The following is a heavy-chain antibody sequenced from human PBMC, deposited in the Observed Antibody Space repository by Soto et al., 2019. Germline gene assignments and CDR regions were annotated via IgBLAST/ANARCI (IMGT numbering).Heavy chain of an antibody. D-gene: IGHD6-6*01. CDR1: GGTFSSYA. Sequence: QVQLVQSGAEVKKPGSSVKVSCKASGGTFSSYAISWVRQAPGQGLEWMGGIIPIFGTANYAQKFQGRVTITADESTSKAYMGLSSMRSEDTAVNYCARGKSIAANCGMDIWGQGTTVTVSS. CDR2: IIPIFGTA. J-gene: IGHJ6*02. V-gene: IGHV1-69*01. CDR3: ARGKSIAANCGMDI.